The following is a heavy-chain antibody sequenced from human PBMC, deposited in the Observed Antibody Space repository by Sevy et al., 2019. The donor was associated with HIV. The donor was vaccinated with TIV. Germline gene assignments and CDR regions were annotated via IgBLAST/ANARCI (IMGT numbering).Heavy chain of an antibody. CDR1: GFTFSSYS. V-gene: IGHV3-21*01. Sequence: GGSLRLSCAASGFTFSSYSMNWVRQAPGKGLEWVSSIISSSSYIYYADSVKGRFTISRDKAKNSLYLQMNSLRAEDTAVYYCARVRAYSYGGYDYWGQGTLVTVSS. J-gene: IGHJ4*02. CDR2: IISSSSYI. D-gene: IGHD5-18*01. CDR3: ARVRAYSYGGYDY.